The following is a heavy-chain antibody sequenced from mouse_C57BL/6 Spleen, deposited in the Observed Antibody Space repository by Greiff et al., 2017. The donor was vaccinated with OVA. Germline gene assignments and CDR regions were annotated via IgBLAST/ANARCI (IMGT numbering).Heavy chain of an antibody. CDR3: ARRSTMVTAYFDY. V-gene: IGHV1-26*01. Sequence: VQLQQSGPELVKPGASVKISCKASGYTFTDYYMNWVKQSHGKSLEWIGDINPNNGGTSYNQKFKGKATLTVDKSSSTAYMELRSLTSEDSAVYYCARRSTMVTAYFDYWGQGTTLTVSS. J-gene: IGHJ2*01. D-gene: IGHD2-2*01. CDR1: GYTFTDYY. CDR2: INPNNGGT.